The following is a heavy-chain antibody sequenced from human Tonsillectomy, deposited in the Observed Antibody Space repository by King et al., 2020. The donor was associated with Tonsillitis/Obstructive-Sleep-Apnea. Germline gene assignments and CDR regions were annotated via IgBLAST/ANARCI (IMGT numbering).Heavy chain of an antibody. D-gene: IGHD1-26*01. CDR1: GGSTSSSSYY. CDR3: ARLATDYYYYMDV. J-gene: IGHJ6*03. CDR2: IYYSGTT. V-gene: IGHV4-39*01. Sequence: QLQESGPGLVKPSETLSLTCTVSGGSTSSSSYYWGWIRQPPGKGLVWIGSIYYSGTTYSNPSLKSRVTISVDTSKNQCSLKLTSVTAADTAVYYCARLATDYYYYMDVWGKGTTVTVSS.